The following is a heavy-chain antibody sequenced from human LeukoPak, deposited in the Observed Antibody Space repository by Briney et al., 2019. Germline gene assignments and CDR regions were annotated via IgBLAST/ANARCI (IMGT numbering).Heavy chain of an antibody. CDR1: GFTFSNAW. CDR2: IKSKTDGGTT. V-gene: IGHV3-15*01. D-gene: IGHD3-22*01. CDR3: TFDPYDSSGYYFGQVGAFDI. Sequence: GGSLRLSCAASGFTFSNAWMSWVRQAPGKGLEWVGRIKSKTDGGTTDYAAPVKGRFTISRDDSKSTLYLQMNSLKTEDTAVYYCTFDPYDSSGYYFGQVGAFDIWGQGTMVTVSS. J-gene: IGHJ3*02.